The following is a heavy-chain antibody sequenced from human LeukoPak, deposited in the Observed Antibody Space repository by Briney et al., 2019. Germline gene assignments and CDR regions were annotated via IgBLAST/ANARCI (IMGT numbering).Heavy chain of an antibody. CDR3: ARMHLVVPAAMRPFDY. J-gene: IGHJ4*02. CDR2: INHSGST. Sequence: PSETLSLTCAVYGGSFSGYYWSWIRQPPGKGLEWIGEINHSGSTNYNPSLKSRVTISVDTSKNQFSLKLSSVTAADTAVYYCARMHLVVPAAMRPFDYWGQGTLVTASS. V-gene: IGHV4-34*01. D-gene: IGHD2-2*01. CDR1: GGSFSGYY.